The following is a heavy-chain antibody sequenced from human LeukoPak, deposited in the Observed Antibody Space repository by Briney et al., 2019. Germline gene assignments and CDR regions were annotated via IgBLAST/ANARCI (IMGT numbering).Heavy chain of an antibody. V-gene: IGHV3-30*18. CDR2: ISYDGSNK. Sequence: GGSLRLSCAASGFTFSSYGMHWVRQAPGKGLEWVAVISYDGSNKYYADSVKGRFTISRDNSKNTLYLQMNSLRAEDTAVYYWAEGLRYFDWLSSVDYWGQGTLVTVSS. J-gene: IGHJ4*02. CDR3: AEGLRYFDWLSSVDY. CDR1: GFTFSSYG. D-gene: IGHD3-9*01.